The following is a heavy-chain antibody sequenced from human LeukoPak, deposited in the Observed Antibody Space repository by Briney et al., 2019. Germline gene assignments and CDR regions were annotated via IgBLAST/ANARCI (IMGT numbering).Heavy chain of an antibody. V-gene: IGHV1-8*01. CDR1: GYTFTSYD. Sequence: GAAVKVSCKASGYTFTSYDINWVRQATGQGRESMGWMNPNSGNTGYAQKFQGRVTMTRNTSISTAYMELSSLRSEDTAVYYCARGPHRYCSGGSCVIDYWGQGILVTVSS. J-gene: IGHJ4*02. CDR2: MNPNSGNT. CDR3: ARGPHRYCSGGSCVIDY. D-gene: IGHD2-15*01.